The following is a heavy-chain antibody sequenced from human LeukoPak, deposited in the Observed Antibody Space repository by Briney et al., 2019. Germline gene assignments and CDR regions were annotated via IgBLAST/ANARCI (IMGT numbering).Heavy chain of an antibody. D-gene: IGHD3-10*01. CDR2: ISWDGGST. J-gene: IGHJ6*03. V-gene: IGHV3-43*01. Sequence: GGPLRLSCAASGFTFDDYTMHWVRQGPGKGLEWVSLISWDGGSTYYADSVKGRFTISRDNSENSLYLQMNSLRAEDTALYYCARGSEGVFAYYYGSGSYNYYYYYMDVWGKGTTVTVSS. CDR1: GFTFDDYT. CDR3: ARGSEGVFAYYYGSGSYNYYYYYMDV.